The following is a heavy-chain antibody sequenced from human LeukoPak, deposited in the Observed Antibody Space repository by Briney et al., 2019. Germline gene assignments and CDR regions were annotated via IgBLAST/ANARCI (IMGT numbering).Heavy chain of an antibody. CDR2: ISSTGNII. J-gene: IGHJ4*02. Sequence: GGSLRLSCAASGFSFSSTSMHWVRQAPGKGLEWVAVISSTGNIINFADSVKGRFTISRDNSKNTLYLQMNTLRAEDTSFYYCAKDNSHWLFDYWGRGTLVTVSS. CDR3: AKDNSHWLFDY. V-gene: IGHV3-30-3*01. CDR1: GFSFSSTS. D-gene: IGHD1-1*01.